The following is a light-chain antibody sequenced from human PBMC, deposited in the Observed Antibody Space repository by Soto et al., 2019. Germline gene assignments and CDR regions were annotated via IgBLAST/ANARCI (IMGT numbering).Light chain of an antibody. V-gene: IGLV2-14*01. Sequence: QSVLTQPASVSGSPGQSITISCTGTSSDVGGYNYVCWYQLHPGKAPKLMVYEVSNRPSAVSNRFSGSKSGNTASLTISGLQAEDEADYYCSSYTSSTAYVFGTGTKVTVL. CDR1: SSDVGGYNY. CDR3: SSYTSSTAYV. CDR2: EVS. J-gene: IGLJ1*01.